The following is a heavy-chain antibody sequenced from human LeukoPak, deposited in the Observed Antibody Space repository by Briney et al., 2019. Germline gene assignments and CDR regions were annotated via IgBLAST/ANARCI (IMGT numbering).Heavy chain of an antibody. CDR3: ARDPQGGYSGYDFDY. CDR1: GFTFSSYS. D-gene: IGHD5-12*01. J-gene: IGHJ4*02. CDR2: ISSSSSYI. V-gene: IGHV3-21*01. Sequence: GGSLRLSCAASGFTFSSYSMNWVRQAPGKGLEWVSSISSSSSYIYYADSVKGRFTISRDNAKNSLYLQMNSVRAEDTAVYYCARDPQGGYSGYDFDYWGQGTLVTVSS.